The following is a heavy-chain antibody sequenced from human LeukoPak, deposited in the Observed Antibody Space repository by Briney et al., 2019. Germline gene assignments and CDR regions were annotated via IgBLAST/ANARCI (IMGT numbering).Heavy chain of an antibody. CDR3: AKDKGLYIVGATNGYDY. V-gene: IGHV3-9*01. D-gene: IGHD1-26*01. CDR1: GFTFSDYI. CDR2: ISWNSGSI. Sequence: GGSLRLSCAASGFTFSDYIMDWVRQAPGKGLEWVSGISWNSGSIGYADSVKGRFTISRDNAKNSLYLQMNSLRAEDTALYYCAKDKGLYIVGATNGYDYWGQGTLVTVSS. J-gene: IGHJ4*02.